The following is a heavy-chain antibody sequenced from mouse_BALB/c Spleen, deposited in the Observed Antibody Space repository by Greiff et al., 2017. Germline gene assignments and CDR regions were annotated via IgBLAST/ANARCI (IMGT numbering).Heavy chain of an antibody. Sequence: DVMLVESGAGLVKPGGSLKLSCAASGFTFSSYSMSWVRQTPEKRLEWVASISSGGSTYYPDSVKGRFTISRDNARNILYLQMTSLRSEDTAMYYCARGQDRPYDLAYWGQGTSVTVSA. V-gene: IGHV5-6-5*01. D-gene: IGHD2-14*01. CDR3: ARGQDRPYDLAY. CDR2: ISSGGST. J-gene: IGHJ4*01. CDR1: GFTFSSYS.